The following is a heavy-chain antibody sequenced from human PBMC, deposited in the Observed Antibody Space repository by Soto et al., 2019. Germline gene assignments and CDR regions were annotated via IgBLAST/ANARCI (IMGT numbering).Heavy chain of an antibody. D-gene: IGHD3-3*01. CDR3: ARGDFWSGYSWHYYYGMDV. Sequence: SVKVSCKVSGGSFSNYAISWVRQAPGQGLEWMGGIIPFFGTPNYAQSFQGRVKVTADESSTTTYMELSSLGSEDTAVYFCARGDFWSGYSWHYYYGMDVWGQGTPVTVSS. CDR2: IIPFFGTP. V-gene: IGHV1-69*13. CDR1: GGSFSNYA. J-gene: IGHJ6*02.